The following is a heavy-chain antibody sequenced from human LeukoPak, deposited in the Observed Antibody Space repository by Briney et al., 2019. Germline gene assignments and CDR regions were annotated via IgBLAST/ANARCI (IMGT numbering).Heavy chain of an antibody. CDR3: AKDAQRGFDYSNSLQH. Sequence: GGSLRLSWSGSGFTFSHYGMHWVRQAPGAGLEWVAVIWSDGSDKYYAKSVKGRFTISRDNSKNSLYLQMNSLRAEDTAVYYCAKDAQRGFDYSNSLQHWGQGALVTVSS. CDR2: IWSDGSDK. CDR1: GFTFSHYG. J-gene: IGHJ1*01. V-gene: IGHV3-33*06. D-gene: IGHD4-11*01.